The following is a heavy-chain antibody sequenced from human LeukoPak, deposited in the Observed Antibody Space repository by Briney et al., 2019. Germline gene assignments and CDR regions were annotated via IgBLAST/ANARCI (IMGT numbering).Heavy chain of an antibody. J-gene: IGHJ3*02. V-gene: IGHV4-4*07. CDR1: GGSISSYY. Sequence: PSETLSLTCTASGGSISSYYWSWIRQPAGKGLEWIGRIYTSGSTNYNPSLKSRVTMSVDTSKNQFSLKLSSVTAADTAVYYCARDCGGDCYHPRPNDAFDIWGQGTMVTVSS. CDR3: ARDCGGDCYHPRPNDAFDI. D-gene: IGHD2-21*02. CDR2: IYTSGST.